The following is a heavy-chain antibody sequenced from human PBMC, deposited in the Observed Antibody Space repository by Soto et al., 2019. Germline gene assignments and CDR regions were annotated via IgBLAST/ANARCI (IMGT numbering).Heavy chain of an antibody. CDR2: IYWDDDK. V-gene: IGHV2-5*02. CDR1: GFSLSTYGVG. Sequence: QITLKESGPPLVKPTQTLTLTCTFSGFSLSTYGVGVGWIRQPPVRALEWLALIYWDDDKRYTPSLKSRLTINKDTSKNQVVLTMTNMDPVDTATYYCAHRGRYDDDSSGYYHYFDYGGQGTLVTVSS. J-gene: IGHJ4*02. CDR3: AHRGRYDDDSSGYYHYFDY. D-gene: IGHD3-22*01.